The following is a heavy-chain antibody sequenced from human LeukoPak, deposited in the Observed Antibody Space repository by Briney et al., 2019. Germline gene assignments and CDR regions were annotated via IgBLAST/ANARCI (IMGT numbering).Heavy chain of an antibody. Sequence: GGSLRLSCAVSGFTVSYNYMSWVRLAPGKGLEWVAAIYRGGSTYYADSVKGRFTISRDNSGNMLYLQMNSVRDDDTALYYCARGMYGSGSLYIGDAFDIWGQGTKVTVSP. CDR1: GFTVSYNY. J-gene: IGHJ3*02. D-gene: IGHD3-10*01. V-gene: IGHV3-53*01. CDR3: ARGMYGSGSLYIGDAFDI. CDR2: IYRGGST.